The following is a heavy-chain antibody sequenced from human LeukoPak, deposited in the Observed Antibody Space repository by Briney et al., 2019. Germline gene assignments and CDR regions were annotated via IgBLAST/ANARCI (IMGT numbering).Heavy chain of an antibody. CDR1: AFTFNIYH. Sequence: HPGGSLRLSCAASAFTFNIYHMNWVRQAPGKGLEWLSSISSRSDTIYYADSVRGRFTLSRDNAENSLYLQMRSLTDEDTAVYYCAREWQYAPDYWGQGTLVTVSS. V-gene: IGHV3-48*02. CDR3: AREWQYAPDY. J-gene: IGHJ4*02. CDR2: ISSRSDTI. D-gene: IGHD2-2*01.